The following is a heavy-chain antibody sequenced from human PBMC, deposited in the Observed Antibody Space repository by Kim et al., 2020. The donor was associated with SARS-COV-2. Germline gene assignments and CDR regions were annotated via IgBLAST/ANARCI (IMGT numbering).Heavy chain of an antibody. D-gene: IGHD6-19*01. CDR3: ARDRGSGWYNNYYYGMDV. J-gene: IGHJ6*02. Sequence: GGSLRLSCAASGFTFSSYWMSWVRQAPGKGLEWVANIKQDGSEKYYVDSVKGRFTISRDNAKNSLYLQMNSLRAEDTAVYYCARDRGSGWYNNYYYGMDVWGQGNTVTVSS. V-gene: IGHV3-7*03. CDR1: GFTFSSYW. CDR2: IKQDGSEK.